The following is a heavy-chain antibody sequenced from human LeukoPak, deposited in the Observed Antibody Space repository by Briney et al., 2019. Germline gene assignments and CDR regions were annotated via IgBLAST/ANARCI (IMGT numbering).Heavy chain of an antibody. V-gene: IGHV1-2*02. CDR1: GYTFTGYF. CDR3: ARGGIQLWFLVDY. Sequence: ASVKVSFKASGYTFTGYFMHWVRQAPGQGLEWMGWINPNSGGTNYAQKFQGRVTMTRDTSISTAYMELSSLRSDDTAVYYCARGGIQLWFLVDYWGQGTLVTVSS. CDR2: INPNSGGT. D-gene: IGHD5-18*01. J-gene: IGHJ4*02.